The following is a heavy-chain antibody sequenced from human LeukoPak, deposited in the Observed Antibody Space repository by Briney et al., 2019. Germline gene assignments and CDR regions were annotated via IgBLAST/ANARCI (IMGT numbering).Heavy chain of an antibody. CDR3: ARGQVVVTARFDY. CDR1: GGSISSYY. CDR2: IYYSGST. Sequence: KPSETLSLTCTVSGGSISSYYWSWIRQPPGKGLEWIGYIYYSGSTNYNPSLKSRVTISLDTSKNQFSLKLNSVTAADTAVYYCARGQVVVTARFDYWGQGTLVTVSS. V-gene: IGHV4-59*01. D-gene: IGHD2-21*02. J-gene: IGHJ4*02.